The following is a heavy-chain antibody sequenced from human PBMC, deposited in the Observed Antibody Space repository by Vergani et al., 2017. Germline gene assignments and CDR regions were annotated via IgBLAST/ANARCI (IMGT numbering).Heavy chain of an antibody. D-gene: IGHD6-19*01. CDR1: GGTFSSYT. CDR3: ARVEGLVNWFDP. CDR2: IIPILGIA. Sequence: QVQLVQSGAEVKKPGSSVKVSCKASGGTFSSYTISWVRQAPGQGLEWMGRIIPILGIANYAQKFQGRVTITADKSTSTAYRELSSLRSEDTAVDYCARVEGLVNWFDPWGQGTLVTVSS. J-gene: IGHJ5*02. V-gene: IGHV1-69*02.